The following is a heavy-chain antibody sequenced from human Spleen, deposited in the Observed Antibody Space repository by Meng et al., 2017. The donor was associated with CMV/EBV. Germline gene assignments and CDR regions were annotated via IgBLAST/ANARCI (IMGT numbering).Heavy chain of an antibody. CDR1: RFMFSTYA. V-gene: IGHV3-30*02. CDR2: IRYDGSKE. Sequence: LSCAASRFMFSTYAMNWVRQVPGKGLEWVSFIRYDGSKEYHADSVKGRFTISRDNSKNTLYLQMNRLRTEDTAVYYCARENDGFDIWGRGTMVTVSS. J-gene: IGHJ3*02. CDR3: ARENDGFDI.